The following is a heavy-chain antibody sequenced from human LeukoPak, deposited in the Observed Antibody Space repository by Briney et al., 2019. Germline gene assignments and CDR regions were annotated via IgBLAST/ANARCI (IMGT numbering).Heavy chain of an antibody. Sequence: KPSETLSLTCTVSGGSISSYYWSWIRQPAGKGLEWIGRIYTSGSTNCNPSLKSRVTISVDTSKNQFSLKLSSVTAADTAVYYCARGGGYYDSNGYSYYYYYMDVWGKGTTVTISS. CDR2: IYTSGST. V-gene: IGHV4-4*07. CDR3: ARGGGYYDSNGYSYYYYYMDV. J-gene: IGHJ6*03. CDR1: GGSISSYY. D-gene: IGHD3-22*01.